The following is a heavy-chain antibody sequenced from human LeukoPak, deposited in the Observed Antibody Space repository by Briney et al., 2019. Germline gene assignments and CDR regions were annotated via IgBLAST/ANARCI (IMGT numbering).Heavy chain of an antibody. V-gene: IGHV3-30*02. Sequence: GGSLRLSCAASGFTFSSYGMHWLRQAPGKGLEWVAFIRYDGSNKYYADSVKVRFTISRDNSKNTLYLQMNSLKAEDTAVYYCAKDKLAARPLYYYYMDVWGKGTTVTVSS. J-gene: IGHJ6*03. D-gene: IGHD6-6*01. CDR2: IRYDGSNK. CDR3: AKDKLAARPLYYYYMDV. CDR1: GFTFSSYG.